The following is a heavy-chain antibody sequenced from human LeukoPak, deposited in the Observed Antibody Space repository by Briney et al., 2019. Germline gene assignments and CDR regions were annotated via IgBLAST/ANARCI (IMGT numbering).Heavy chain of an antibody. V-gene: IGHV4-59*01. CDR3: ARARRWNAAVEGWWFDP. CDR1: GGSISEY. J-gene: IGHJ5*02. Sequence: PSETLSLTCTVSGGSISEYWSWIRQTPGKGLEWVGYIYYSGSTNYNPSLKSRVTISVDTSKNQFSLKLSSVTAADTAVYYCARARRWNAAVEGWWFDPWGQGTLVTVSS. D-gene: IGHD1-1*01. CDR2: IYYSGST.